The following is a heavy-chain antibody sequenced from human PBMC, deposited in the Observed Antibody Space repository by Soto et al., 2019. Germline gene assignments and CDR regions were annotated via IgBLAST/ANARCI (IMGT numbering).Heavy chain of an antibody. CDR1: GFTFSSSA. CDR3: AMGLAAAGTFDY. CDR2: ISGSGGTT. V-gene: IGHV3-23*01. Sequence: PGGSLRLSCAASGFTFSSSAMSWVRQAPGKGLEWVSAISGSGGTTYYADSVKGRFTISRDNSKNTLYLLLHSLRAEDTAVYFCAMGLAAAGTFDYWGQGSLVTVSS. J-gene: IGHJ4*02. D-gene: IGHD6-13*01.